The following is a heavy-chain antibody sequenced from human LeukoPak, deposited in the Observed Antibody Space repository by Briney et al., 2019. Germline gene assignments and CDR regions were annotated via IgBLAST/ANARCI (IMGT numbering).Heavy chain of an antibody. J-gene: IGHJ6*02. CDR2: INPNSGGT. CDR1: GYTFTGYY. D-gene: IGHD3-3*01. Sequence: ASVKVSCKASGYTFTGYYMHWVRQAPGQGLEWMGWINPNSGGTNYAQKFQGRVTMTRDTSISTAYMELSRLRSDDTAVYYGATERSSSDYGMDVWGQGTTVTVSS. V-gene: IGHV1-2*02. CDR3: ATERSSSDYGMDV.